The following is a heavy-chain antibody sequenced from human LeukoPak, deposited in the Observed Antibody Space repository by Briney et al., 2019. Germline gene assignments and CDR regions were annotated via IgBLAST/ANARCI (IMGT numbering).Heavy chain of an antibody. V-gene: IGHV3-23*01. J-gene: IGHJ5*02. D-gene: IGHD3-3*01. CDR1: GFTFSSYA. CDR2: ISGSGGST. CDR3: AKETYYDFWSGLDP. Sequence: GGSLRLSCAASGFTFSSYAMSWVRQAPGKGLEWVSAISGSGGSTYYADSVKGRFTISRDNSKNTLYLQMNSLRAEDTAVCYCAKETYYDFWSGLDPWGQGTLVTVSS.